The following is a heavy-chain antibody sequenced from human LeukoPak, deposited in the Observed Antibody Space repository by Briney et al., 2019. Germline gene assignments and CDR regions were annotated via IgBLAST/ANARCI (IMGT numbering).Heavy chain of an antibody. CDR2: IIPIFGTA. CDR1: GGTFSSYA. CDR3: ARGSKDFWSGYLGYYYYYMDV. J-gene: IGHJ6*03. D-gene: IGHD3-3*01. V-gene: IGHV1-69*05. Sequence: SVKVSCKASGGTFSSYAISWVRQAPGQGLEWMGGIIPIFGTANYAQKFQGRRTITTDESTSTAYMELSSLRSEDTAVYYCARGSKDFWSGYLGYYYYYMDVWGKGTTVTVSS.